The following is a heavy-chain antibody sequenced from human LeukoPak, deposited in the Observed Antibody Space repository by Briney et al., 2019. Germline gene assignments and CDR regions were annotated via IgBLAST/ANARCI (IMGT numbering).Heavy chain of an antibody. D-gene: IGHD2-8*01. Sequence: SETLSVTCTVSGASISSSIYYWGWIRQPPGKGLEWIGSIYYSGSTYYNPSLKSRVTISVDTSKNQFSLKLSSVTAADTAVYYCARQERYCSNGVCLKHFDYWGQGTLVTVSS. CDR3: ARQERYCSNGVCLKHFDY. V-gene: IGHV4-39*01. CDR2: IYYSGST. J-gene: IGHJ4*02. CDR1: GASISSSIYY.